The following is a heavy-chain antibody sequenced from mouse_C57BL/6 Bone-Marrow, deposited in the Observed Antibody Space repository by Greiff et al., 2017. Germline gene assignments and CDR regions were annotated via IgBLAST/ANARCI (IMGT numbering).Heavy chain of an antibody. CDR1: GYTFTSYW. CDR2: IDPKSGGT. V-gene: IGHV1-72*01. Sequence: QVQLQQPGAELVKPGASVKLSCTASGYTFTSYWMHWVKQRPGRGLEWNGRIDPKSGGTKYNEKFKSKATLTVDTPSSTAYMQLSGLTSEDTAVYYCARGVVVAVDYWGQGTALTVSS. CDR3: ARGVVVAVDY. D-gene: IGHD1-1*02. J-gene: IGHJ2*01.